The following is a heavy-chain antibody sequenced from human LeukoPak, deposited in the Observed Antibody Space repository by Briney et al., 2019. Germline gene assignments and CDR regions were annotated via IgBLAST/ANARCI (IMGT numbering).Heavy chain of an antibody. CDR2: IYYTGST. D-gene: IGHD2-2*02. V-gene: IGHV4-59*02. CDR3: ARTIHLGAYFDY. CDR1: GGSVSSYY. Sequence: SETLSLTCTVSGGSVSSYYWSWIRHPPGKGLEWIGYIYYTGSTNYFPSLKSRVTISVDTSKNQFSLKLTSVTAADTAVYFCARTIHLGAYFDYWGQGTLVTVSS. J-gene: IGHJ4*02.